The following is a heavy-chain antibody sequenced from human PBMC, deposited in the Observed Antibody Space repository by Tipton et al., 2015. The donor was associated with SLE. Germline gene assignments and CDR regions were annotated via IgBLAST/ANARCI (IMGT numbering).Heavy chain of an antibody. CDR2: IYTSGST. CDR1: GYSISSGYY. D-gene: IGHD2-15*01. V-gene: IGHV4-38-2*01. Sequence: GLVKPSETLSLTCAVSGYSISSGYYWGWIRQPPGKGLEWIGRIYTSGSTNYNPSLKSRVTMSVDTSKNQFSLKLSSVTAADTAVYYCARASWYHHAFDIWGQGTMVTVSS. CDR3: ARASWYHHAFDI. J-gene: IGHJ3*02.